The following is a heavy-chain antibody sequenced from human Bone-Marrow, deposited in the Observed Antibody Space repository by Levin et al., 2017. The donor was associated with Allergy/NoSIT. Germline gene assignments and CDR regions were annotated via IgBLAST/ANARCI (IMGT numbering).Heavy chain of an antibody. CDR1: GYTFTGYY. Sequence: PGASVKVSCKASGYTFTGYYMHWVRQAPGQGLEWMGWINPNSGGTNYAQKFQGWVTMTRDTSISTAYMELSRLRSDDTAVYYWARGYSSSWLATYYYYYGMDVWGQGTTVTVSS. J-gene: IGHJ6*02. V-gene: IGHV1-2*04. CDR2: INPNSGGT. CDR3: ARGYSSSWLATYYYYYGMDV. D-gene: IGHD6-13*01.